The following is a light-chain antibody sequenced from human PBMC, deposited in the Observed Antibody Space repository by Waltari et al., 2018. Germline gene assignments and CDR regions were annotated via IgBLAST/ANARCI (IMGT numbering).Light chain of an antibody. Sequence: QTILTQPHSASGTPGQRVTVPCSGDNSNNGKNTVNWYQQLPGTAPKLLIYRDNQRPSGVPDRFSGSRSGTSASLAISGLRPDDEASYYCATWDDRQSGVVFGGGTTLTVL. CDR3: ATWDDRQSGVV. V-gene: IGLV1-44*01. J-gene: IGLJ2*01. CDR2: RDN. CDR1: NSNNGKNT.